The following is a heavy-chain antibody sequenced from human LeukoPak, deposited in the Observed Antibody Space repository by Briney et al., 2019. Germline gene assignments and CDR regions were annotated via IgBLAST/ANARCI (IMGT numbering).Heavy chain of an antibody. CDR1: GYTFTGYY. V-gene: IGHV1-2*02. J-gene: IGHJ5*02. D-gene: IGHD2-2*01. CDR3: ARDLNSIVVVPAAIGP. CDR2: INPNSGGT. Sequence: ASVKVSCKASGYTFTGYYMHWVRQAPGQGLEWMGWINPNSGGTNYAQKFQGRVTMTRDMSISTAYMELSRLRSDDTAVYYCARDLNSIVVVPAAIGPWGQGTLVTVSS.